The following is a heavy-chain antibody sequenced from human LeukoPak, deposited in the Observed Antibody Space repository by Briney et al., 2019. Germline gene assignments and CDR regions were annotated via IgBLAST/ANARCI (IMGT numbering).Heavy chain of an antibody. Sequence: SETLSLTCTVSGGPISRHYWSWIRQPAGKGLEWIGRIYSSGSTSYNTSLKSRVTMSVDTSKDQFSLKLSSVTAADTAVYYCARVSLYSSGWYAWFDYWGQGTLVTVSS. J-gene: IGHJ4*02. CDR1: GGPISRHY. CDR2: IYSSGST. V-gene: IGHV4-4*07. CDR3: ARVSLYSSGWYAWFDY. D-gene: IGHD6-19*01.